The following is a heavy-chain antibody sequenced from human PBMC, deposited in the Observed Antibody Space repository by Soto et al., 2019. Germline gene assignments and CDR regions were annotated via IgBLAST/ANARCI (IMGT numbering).Heavy chain of an antibody. V-gene: IGHV5-10-1*01. D-gene: IGHD3-22*01. CDR2: IDPCDSYT. Sequence: PGESLKISSNASGYIFTSYWISWVRQMPGRGLEWMGRIDPCDSYTNYSPSFQGHVTISADKSISTAYLQWSSLKASDTAMYYCARLVQPNDSRADFDYWGQGTMVTVSS. CDR3: ARLVQPNDSRADFDY. J-gene: IGHJ4*02. CDR1: GYIFTSYW.